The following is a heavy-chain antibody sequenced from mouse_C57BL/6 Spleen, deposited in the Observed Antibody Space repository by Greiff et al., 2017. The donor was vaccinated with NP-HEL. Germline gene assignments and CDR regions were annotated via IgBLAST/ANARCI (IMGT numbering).Heavy chain of an antibody. CDR2: IYPGDGDT. CDR3: ARSGTGTFLFAY. V-gene: IGHV1-80*01. J-gene: IGHJ3*01. CDR1: GYAFSSYW. D-gene: IGHD4-1*01. Sequence: VMLVESGAELVKPGASVKISCKASGYAFSSYWMNWVKQRPGKGLEWIGQIYPGDGDTNYNGKFKGKATLTADKSSSTAYMQLSSLTSEDSAVYFCARSGTGTFLFAYWGQGTLVTVSA.